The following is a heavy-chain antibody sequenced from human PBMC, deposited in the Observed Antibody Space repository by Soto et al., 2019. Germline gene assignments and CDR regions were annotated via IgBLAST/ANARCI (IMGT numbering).Heavy chain of an antibody. Sequence: SETLSLTCTVSGGSISSYYWSWIRQPAGKGLEWIGRIYTSGSTNYNPSLKSRVTMSVDTSKNQFSLKLSSVTAADTAVYYCARAGAEYSSGWKPLDYWGQGTLVTVSS. CDR3: ARAGAEYSSGWKPLDY. CDR1: GGSISSYY. D-gene: IGHD6-19*01. V-gene: IGHV4-4*07. CDR2: IYTSGST. J-gene: IGHJ4*02.